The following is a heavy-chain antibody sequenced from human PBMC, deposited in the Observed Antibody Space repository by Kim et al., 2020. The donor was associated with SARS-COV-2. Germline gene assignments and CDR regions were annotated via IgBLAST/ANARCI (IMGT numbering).Heavy chain of an antibody. CDR3: AKSGSGSYYSGIGY. V-gene: IGHV3-23*01. Sequence: AASVKGRFTISRDNSKNTPYLQMNSLSAEDTAVYFCAKSGSGSYYSGIGYWGQGALVTVSS. J-gene: IGHJ4*02. D-gene: IGHD3-10*01.